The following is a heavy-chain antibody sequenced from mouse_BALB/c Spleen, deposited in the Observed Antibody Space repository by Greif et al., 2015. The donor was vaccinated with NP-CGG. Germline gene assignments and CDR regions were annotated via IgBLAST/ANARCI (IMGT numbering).Heavy chain of an antibody. CDR1: GYTFTDYY. CDR3: ARRTGTEAMDY. CDR2: IYPGSGNT. V-gene: IGHV1-84*02. Sequence: VQLQQSGPELVKPGASVEMSCKASGYTFTDYYINWVKQKPGQGLEWIGWIYPGSGNTKYNEKFEGKATLTVDTSSSTAYMQLSSLTSEDTTVYFCARRTGTEAMDYWGQGTSVTVSS. D-gene: IGHD4-1*01. J-gene: IGHJ4*01.